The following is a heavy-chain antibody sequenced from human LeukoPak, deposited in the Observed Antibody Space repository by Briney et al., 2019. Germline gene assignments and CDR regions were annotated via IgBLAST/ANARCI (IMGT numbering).Heavy chain of an antibody. J-gene: IGHJ4*02. CDR1: GFTFSSYD. V-gene: IGHV3-48*04. D-gene: IGHD6-13*01. CDR3: ARAIAAAGQYYFDY. Sequence: GGSLRLSCAASGFTFSSYDMNWVRQAPGKGLEWVSYISSSSSTIYYADSVKGRFTISRDNAKNSLYLQMNSLRAEDTAVYYCARAIAAAGQYYFDYWGQGTLVTVSS. CDR2: ISSSSSTI.